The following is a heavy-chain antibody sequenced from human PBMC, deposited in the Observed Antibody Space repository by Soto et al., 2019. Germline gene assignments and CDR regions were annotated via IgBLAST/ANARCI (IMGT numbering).Heavy chain of an antibody. V-gene: IGHV1-46*01. J-gene: IGHJ6*02. D-gene: IGHD1-20*01. CDR2: INPSVGQT. Sequence: QVQLVQSGTEVKKPGASVKFSCKASGYTFIGYYMHWVRQAPGQGLEWMGIINPSVGQTSYAQKFQGRVTMTRDTSTSTVYMELSSLTSDDTAVYYCARYHWTPRPPLYGMDLWGQGTTVIVSS. CDR1: GYTFIGYY. CDR3: ARYHWTPRPPLYGMDL.